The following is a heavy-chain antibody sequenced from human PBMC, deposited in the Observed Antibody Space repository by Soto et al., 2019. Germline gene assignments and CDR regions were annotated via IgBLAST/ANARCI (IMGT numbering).Heavy chain of an antibody. CDR1: GYTFTDYG. J-gene: IGHJ4*02. V-gene: IGHV1-18*01. CDR3: ATRSPAFDY. CDR2: ISTYKGNT. Sequence: QVQLVQSGPEVKKPGASVKVSCKTSGYTFTDYGISWVRQAPGQGLEWMGWISTYKGNTNYAQKFQGRGNMTTDTSTSTAYMELRSLRSDDTAVYYCATRSPAFDYWGQGTLVTVSS.